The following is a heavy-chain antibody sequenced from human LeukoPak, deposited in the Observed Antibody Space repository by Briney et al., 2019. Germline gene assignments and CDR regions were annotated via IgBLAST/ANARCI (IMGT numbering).Heavy chain of an antibody. CDR3: ARATPLGATEGFDY. CDR1: GGSISSYY. D-gene: IGHD1-26*01. CDR2: INYIRTT. Sequence: PSETLSLTCTVSGGSISSYYWNWIRQPPGKGLEWIGYINYIRTTDYNPSLKSRVTISLDTSKNRFSLKLSSVTAADTAVYYCARATPLGATEGFDYWGQGTLVTVSS. V-gene: IGHV4-59*12. J-gene: IGHJ4*02.